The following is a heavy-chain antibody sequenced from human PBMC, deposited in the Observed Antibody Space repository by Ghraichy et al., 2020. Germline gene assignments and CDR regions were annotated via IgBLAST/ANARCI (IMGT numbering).Heavy chain of an antibody. Sequence: CAASGFTFSSYSMNWVRQAPGKGLEWVSYISSSSSTIYYADSVKGRFTISRDNAKNSLYLQMNSLRDEDTAVYYCARLPIVGATHFGYWGQGTLVTVSS. CDR1: GFTFSSYS. J-gene: IGHJ4*02. D-gene: IGHD1-26*01. CDR3: ARLPIVGATHFGY. CDR2: ISSSSSTI. V-gene: IGHV3-48*02.